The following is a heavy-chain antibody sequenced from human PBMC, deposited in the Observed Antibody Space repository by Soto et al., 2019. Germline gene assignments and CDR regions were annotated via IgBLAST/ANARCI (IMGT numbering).Heavy chain of an antibody. V-gene: IGHV3-53*01. CDR3: TRDPPASHQ. Sequence: WVSLSLSCAASGFAVINNYISLFRHAPGTGREWVSLLYSGGSTHYADSVKGRFTISRDSSKNTLHLQMNSLRVEDTAAYYCTRDPPASHQWGHGTLVTVSS. J-gene: IGHJ4*01. D-gene: IGHD2-2*01. CDR2: LYSGGST. CDR1: GFAVINNY.